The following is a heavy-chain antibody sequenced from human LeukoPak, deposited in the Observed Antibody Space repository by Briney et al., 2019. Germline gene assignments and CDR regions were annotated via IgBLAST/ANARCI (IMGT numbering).Heavy chain of an antibody. Sequence: GASVKVSCKASGFTFTSSAVQWVRQARGQRLEWIGWIVVGSGNTNYAQKFQERVTITRDMSTSTAYMELSSLRSEDTAVYYCAAGRGGCSSTSCYPGADYWGQGTLVTVSS. D-gene: IGHD2-2*01. CDR3: AAGRGGCSSTSCYPGADY. V-gene: IGHV1-58*01. CDR1: GFTFTSSA. CDR2: IVVGSGNT. J-gene: IGHJ4*02.